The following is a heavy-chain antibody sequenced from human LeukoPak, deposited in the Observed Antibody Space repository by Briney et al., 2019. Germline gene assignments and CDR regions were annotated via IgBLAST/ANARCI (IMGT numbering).Heavy chain of an antibody. Sequence: AGGSLRLSCAASGFTFSSYSMNWVRQAPGKGLEWVSYISSSSSTIYYADSVKGRFTISRDNAKNSLYLQMNSLRAEDTAVYYCAGGLRGTFDIWGQGTMVTVSS. J-gene: IGHJ3*02. D-gene: IGHD4-17*01. CDR3: AGGLRGTFDI. CDR1: GFTFSSYS. CDR2: ISSSSSTI. V-gene: IGHV3-48*01.